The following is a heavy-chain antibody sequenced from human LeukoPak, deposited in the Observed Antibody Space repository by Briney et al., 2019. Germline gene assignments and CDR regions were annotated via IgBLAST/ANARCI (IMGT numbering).Heavy chain of an antibody. CDR1: GGSISSGSYY. V-gene: IGHV4-61*02. Sequence: TLSLTCTVSGGSISSGSYYWSWIRQPAGKGLEWIGRIYTGGSTNYNPSLKSRVTISVDTSKNQFSLKLSSVTAADTAVYYCVRAPTTYYMDVWGKGTTVTVSS. CDR2: IYTGGST. D-gene: IGHD1-1*01. J-gene: IGHJ6*03. CDR3: VRAPTTYYMDV.